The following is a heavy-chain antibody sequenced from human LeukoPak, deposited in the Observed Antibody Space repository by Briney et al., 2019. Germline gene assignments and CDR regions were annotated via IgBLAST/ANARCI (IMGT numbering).Heavy chain of an antibody. J-gene: IGHJ5*02. D-gene: IGHD3-16*02. CDR2: ISGSGGST. CDR3: AKQAPPLYVWGSYRFNWFDP. CDR1: GFTFSSYA. Sequence: PGGSLRLSCAASGFTFSSYAMSWVRQAPGKGLEWVSAISGSGGSTYYADSVKGRFTISRGNSKNTLYLQMNSLRAEDTAVYYCAKQAPPLYVWGSYRFNWFDPWGQGTLVTVSS. V-gene: IGHV3-23*01.